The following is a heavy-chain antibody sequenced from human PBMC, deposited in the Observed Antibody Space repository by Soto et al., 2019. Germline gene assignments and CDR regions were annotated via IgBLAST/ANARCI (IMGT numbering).Heavy chain of an antibody. Sequence: QVQLVESGGGVVQPGRSLRISCAASGFTFSSYGMHWVRQAPGKGLERLAAISYDGSNKYYADSVKGRFTISRDNSKNTLYLQMNSLRAEDTAVYYCAKDVLGIAAAGTFDYWGQGTLVTVSS. J-gene: IGHJ4*02. V-gene: IGHV3-30*18. CDR1: GFTFSSYG. CDR2: ISYDGSNK. D-gene: IGHD6-13*01. CDR3: AKDVLGIAAAGTFDY.